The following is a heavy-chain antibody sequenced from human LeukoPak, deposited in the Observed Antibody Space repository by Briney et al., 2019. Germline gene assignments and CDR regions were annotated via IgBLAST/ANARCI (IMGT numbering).Heavy chain of an antibody. D-gene: IGHD2-21*02. CDR3: ARTPYCGGDCYVDY. CDR1: GFLLSTSGVR. J-gene: IGHJ4*02. V-gene: IGHV2-70*04. Sequence: SGPALVKPTQTLTLTCTFSGFLLSTSGVRVSWIRQPPGKALEWLARIDWDDDKFYSTSLKTRLTISKDTSKNQVVLTMTNMDPVDTATYYCARTPYCGGDCYVDYWGQGTLVTVSS. CDR2: IDWDDDK.